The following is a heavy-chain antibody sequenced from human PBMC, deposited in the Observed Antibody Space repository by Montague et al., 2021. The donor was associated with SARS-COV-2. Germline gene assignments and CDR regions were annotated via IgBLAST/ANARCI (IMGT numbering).Heavy chain of an antibody. CDR3: ARSRDWYLGN. V-gene: IGHV4-39*07. CDR1: GDSISSGGYS. Sequence: SETLSLTCTVSGDSISSGGYSWGWIRQPPGKGLEWIASIHIGGTSYLXRSLKSRVTISIDSSKNQFSLNVTSVTAADTAVYFCARSRDWYLGNWGQGTLATVSS. D-gene: IGHD3-9*01. CDR2: IHIGGTS. J-gene: IGHJ4*02.